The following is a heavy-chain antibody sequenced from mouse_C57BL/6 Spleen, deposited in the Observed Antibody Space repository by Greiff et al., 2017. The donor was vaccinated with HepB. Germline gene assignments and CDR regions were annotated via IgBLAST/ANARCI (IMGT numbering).Heavy chain of an antibody. CDR1: GFTFSDYG. CDR2: ISSGSSTI. CDR3: ARPGNYDWYFDV. J-gene: IGHJ1*03. V-gene: IGHV5-17*01. D-gene: IGHD2-1*01. Sequence: EVKVVESGGGLVKPGGSLKLSCAASGFTFSDYGMHWVRQAPEKGLEWVAYISSGSSTIYYADTVKGRFTISRDNAKNPLFLQMTSLRSEDTAMYYCARPGNYDWYFDVWGTGTTVTVSS.